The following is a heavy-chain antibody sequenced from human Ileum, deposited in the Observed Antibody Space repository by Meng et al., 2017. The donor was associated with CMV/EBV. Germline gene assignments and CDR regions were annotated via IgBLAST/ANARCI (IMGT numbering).Heavy chain of an antibody. D-gene: IGHD3-10*01. CDR2: ISSSGTTL. CDR3: ARDSISYGSGSFDMFV. CDR1: GFTFSSYA. Sequence: GGSLRLSCVASGFTFSSYAMNWVRQAPEKGLEWVSHISSSGTTLYYADSVKGRFTISRDNAKNSLYLQMKNLRPEDTAVYYCARDSISYGSGSFDMFVWGQGTTVTGAS. J-gene: IGHJ6*02. V-gene: IGHV3-48*03.